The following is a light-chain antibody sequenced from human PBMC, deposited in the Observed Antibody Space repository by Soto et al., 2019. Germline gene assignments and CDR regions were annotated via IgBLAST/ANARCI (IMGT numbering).Light chain of an antibody. CDR2: DAS. Sequence: EIVLTQSPGTLSLSPGERGTLSCRASQSVSSGYLAWYQQKPGQAPRLLIYDASSRATGIPDRFSGSGSGTDFTLTISRLEPEDFAVYYCQQRSNWPWTFGQGTKVDIK. CDR1: QSVSSGY. V-gene: IGKV3D-20*02. CDR3: QQRSNWPWT. J-gene: IGKJ1*01.